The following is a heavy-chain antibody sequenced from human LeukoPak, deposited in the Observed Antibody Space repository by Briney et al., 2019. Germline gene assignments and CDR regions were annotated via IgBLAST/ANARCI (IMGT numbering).Heavy chain of an antibody. J-gene: IGHJ4*02. CDR1: GFTFSSYG. V-gene: IGHV3-30*18. CDR2: ISYDGSNK. CDR3: AKDGGDGSGSYYPFDY. D-gene: IGHD3-10*01. Sequence: PGRSLRLSCAASGFTFSSYGMHWVRQAPGKGLVWVAVISYDGSNKYYADSVKGRFTISRDNSKNTLYLQMNSLRAEDTAVYYCAKDGGDGSGSYYPFDYWGQGTLVTVSS.